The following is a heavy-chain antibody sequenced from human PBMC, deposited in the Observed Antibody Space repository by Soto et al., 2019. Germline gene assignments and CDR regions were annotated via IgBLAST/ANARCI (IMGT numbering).Heavy chain of an antibody. V-gene: IGHV1-24*01. CDR3: ATTQTNDYIWGSYRWGPFDY. J-gene: IGHJ4*02. Sequence: ASVKVSCKVSGYTLTELSMHWVRQAPGKGLEWMGGFDPEDGETIYAQKFQGRVTMTEDTSTDTAYMELSSLRSEDTAMYYCATTQTNDYIWGSYRWGPFDYWGQGTLVTV. D-gene: IGHD3-16*02. CDR1: GYTLTELS. CDR2: FDPEDGET.